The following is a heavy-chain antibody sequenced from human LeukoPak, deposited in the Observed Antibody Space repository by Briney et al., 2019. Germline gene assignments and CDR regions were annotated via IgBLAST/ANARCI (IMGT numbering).Heavy chain of an antibody. D-gene: IGHD3-3*01. V-gene: IGHV3-23*01. CDR3: ARGGFGVVTTHYYYMDV. CDR2: ISGSGGST. CDR1: GFTFSSYA. Sequence: GGSLRLSRAASGFTFSSYAMSWVRQAPGKGLEWVSAISGSGGSTYYADSVKGRITISRDNSKNTLYLQMNSLRAEDTAVYYCARGGFGVVTTHYYYMDVWGKGTTVTVSS. J-gene: IGHJ6*03.